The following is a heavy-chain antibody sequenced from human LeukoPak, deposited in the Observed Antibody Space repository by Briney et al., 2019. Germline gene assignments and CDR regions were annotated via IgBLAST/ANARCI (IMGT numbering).Heavy chain of an antibody. J-gene: IGHJ1*01. CDR3: ARDAPIAGKYFQH. CDR2: IKQDGSEK. Sequence: GGSLRLSCAASGFTFSSYWMSWVRQAPGKGLEWVANIKQDGSEKYYVDSVKGRFTISRDNAKNSLYLQMNSLRAEDTAVYYCARDAPIAGKYFQHWGQGTLVTVSS. CDR1: GFTFSSYW. V-gene: IGHV3-7*01. D-gene: IGHD6-13*01.